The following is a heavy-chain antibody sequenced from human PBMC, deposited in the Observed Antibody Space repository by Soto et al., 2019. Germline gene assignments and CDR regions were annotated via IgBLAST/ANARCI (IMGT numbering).Heavy chain of an antibody. V-gene: IGHV3-30*03. CDR2: ISYDGSNK. Sequence: LRLSCAASGFTFSSYGMHWVRQAPGKGLEWVAVISYDGSNKYYADSVKGRFTISRDNSKNTLYMQMNSLRAEDTAVYYCATDSLGYCSSTSCYLYYFDYWGQGTLVTVSS. CDR1: GFTFSSYG. CDR3: ATDSLGYCSSTSCYLYYFDY. D-gene: IGHD2-2*01. J-gene: IGHJ4*02.